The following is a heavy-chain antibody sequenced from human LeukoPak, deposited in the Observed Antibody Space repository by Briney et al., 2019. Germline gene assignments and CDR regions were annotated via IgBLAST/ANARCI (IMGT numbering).Heavy chain of an antibody. J-gene: IGHJ6*03. D-gene: IGHD6-13*01. CDR3: ARDRARIAAAGTGGLYYYYYMDV. V-gene: IGHV3-53*01. Sequence: PGGSLRLSCAASGFTVSSNYMSWVRQAPGKGLEWVSVIYSGGSTYYADSVKGRFTISRDNSKNTLYLQMNSLRAEDTAVYYCARDRARIAAAGTGGLYYYYYMDVWGKGTTVTVSS. CDR1: GFTVSSNY. CDR2: IYSGGST.